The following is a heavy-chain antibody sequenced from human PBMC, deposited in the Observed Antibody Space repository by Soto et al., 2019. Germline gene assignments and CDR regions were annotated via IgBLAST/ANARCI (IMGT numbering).Heavy chain of an antibody. CDR1: GSTFTSYD. Sequence: ASVKVSCKASGSTFTSYDINWVRQATGQGLEWMGWMNPNSGNTGYAQKFQGRVTMTRNTSISTAYMELSSLRSEDTAVYYCARATNYDFWSGYSTEYNWFDPWGQGTLVTVSS. V-gene: IGHV1-8*01. CDR2: MNPNSGNT. CDR3: ARATNYDFWSGYSTEYNWFDP. J-gene: IGHJ5*02. D-gene: IGHD3-3*01.